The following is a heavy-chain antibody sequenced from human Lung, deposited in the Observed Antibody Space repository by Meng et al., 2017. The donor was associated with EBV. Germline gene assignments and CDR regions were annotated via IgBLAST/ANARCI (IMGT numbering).Heavy chain of an antibody. CDR2: IYHSGST. CDR1: GGSISSGGFP. CDR3: ARGITMVRGVPGHWFDP. V-gene: IGHV4-30-2*01. J-gene: IGHJ5*02. D-gene: IGHD3-10*01. Sequence: HVSFLVLVPPPPTLSRTFACFGGSISSGGFPWGCIRQPPGKGLDWIGYIYHSGSTYYNPSLKSRVTISVDRSKNQFSLKLSSVTAADTAVYYCARGITMVRGVPGHWFDPWGQGTLVTVSS.